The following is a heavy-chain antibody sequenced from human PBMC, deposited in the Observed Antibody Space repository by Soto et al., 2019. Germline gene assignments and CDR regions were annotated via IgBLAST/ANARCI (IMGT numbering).Heavy chain of an antibody. CDR3: AALYYDSSGPNYYYGMDV. J-gene: IGHJ6*02. CDR1: GFTFTSSA. V-gene: IGHV1-58*01. CDR2: IVVGSGNT. D-gene: IGHD3-22*01. Sequence: QMQLVQSGPEVKKPGTSVKVSCKASGFTFTSSAVQWVRQARGQRLEWIGWIVVGSGNTNYAQKFQEGANVTRDRSTSRAYMGLSSLRSEDTAVYYCAALYYDSSGPNYYYGMDVWGQGTTVTVSS.